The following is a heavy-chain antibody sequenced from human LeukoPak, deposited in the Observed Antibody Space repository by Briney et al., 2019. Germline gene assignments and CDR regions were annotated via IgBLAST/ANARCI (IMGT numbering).Heavy chain of an antibody. V-gene: IGHV3-30*18. D-gene: IGHD1-14*01. CDR1: GFTFSGYG. CDR3: AKAPPGLSLDS. Sequence: PGGSLRLSCAASGFTFSGYGMHWVRQAPGKGLEWVAVISNDGSIKHYADSVKGRFTISRDNSKNTLFLQMDSLRVEDTAVYYCAKAPPGLSLDSWGQGTLVTVSS. J-gene: IGHJ4*02. CDR2: ISNDGSIK.